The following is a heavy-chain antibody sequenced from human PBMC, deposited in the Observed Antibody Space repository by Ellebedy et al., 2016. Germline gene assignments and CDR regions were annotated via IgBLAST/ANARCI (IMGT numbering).Heavy chain of an antibody. CDR3: ARRRSSMSPLYWYFDL. J-gene: IGHJ2*01. V-gene: IGHV5-51*01. D-gene: IGHD6-13*01. CDR2: IHPTDSDT. Sequence: KVSCKGSDYNFTDYWIAWVRQMPGRGLEWMGTIHPTDSDTRYSPSFQGQVTISADRSINTAYLQWSSLRASETAIYFCARRRSSMSPLYWYFDLWGRGSLVTVSS. CDR1: DYNFTDYW.